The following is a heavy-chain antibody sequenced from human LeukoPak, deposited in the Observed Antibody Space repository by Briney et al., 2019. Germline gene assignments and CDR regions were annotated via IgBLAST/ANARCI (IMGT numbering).Heavy chain of an antibody. Sequence: PSETLSLTCTVSGGSISSYSWSWIRQSAGKGLEWIGRILTSGSTNYNPSLKSRVAISVDKSKNQFSLKLSSVTAADTAVYYCARDHYDGKSGLFDPWGQGTLVTVSS. V-gene: IGHV4-4*07. J-gene: IGHJ5*02. CDR3: ARDHYDGKSGLFDP. CDR2: ILTSGST. D-gene: IGHD4-23*01. CDR1: GGSISSYS.